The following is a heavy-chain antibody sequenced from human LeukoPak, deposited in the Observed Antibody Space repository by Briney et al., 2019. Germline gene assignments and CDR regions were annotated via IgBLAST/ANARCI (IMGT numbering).Heavy chain of an antibody. D-gene: IGHD3-10*01. V-gene: IGHV3-30*18. Sequence: SGGSLRLSCAASGFTFSSYGMHWVRQAPGKGLEWVAVISYDGSNKYYADSVKGRFTISRDNSKNTLYLQMNSLRAEDTAVYYCAKDRESLYGLLWFGELLCDIDYWGQGTLVTVSS. CDR1: GFTFSSYG. CDR2: ISYDGSNK. CDR3: AKDRESLYGLLWFGELLCDIDY. J-gene: IGHJ4*02.